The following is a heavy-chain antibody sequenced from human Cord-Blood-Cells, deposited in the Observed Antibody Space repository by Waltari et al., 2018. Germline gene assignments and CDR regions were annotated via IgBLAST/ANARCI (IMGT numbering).Heavy chain of an antibody. Sequence: QVQLQESGPGLVKPSETLSLTCTVSGYSISSGYYWGWIRQPPGKGLEWIGSIYQSGSTYYNPSLKSRVTISVDTSKNQFSLKLSSVTAADTAVYYCARDGSVPAAIGWFVPWGQGTLVTVSS. D-gene: IGHD2-2*02. CDR1: GYSISSGYY. CDR3: ARDGSVPAAIGWFVP. V-gene: IGHV4-38-2*02. J-gene: IGHJ5*02. CDR2: IYQSGST.